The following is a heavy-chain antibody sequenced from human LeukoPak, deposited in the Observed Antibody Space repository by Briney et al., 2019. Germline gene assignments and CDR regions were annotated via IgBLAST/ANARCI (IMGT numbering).Heavy chain of an antibody. CDR1: GRSISSYY. D-gene: IGHD1-26*01. J-gene: IGHJ4*02. V-gene: IGHV4-59*01. CDR2: IYYSVST. CDR3: ARDGVSGSYQDY. Sequence: PSETLSLTCTVSGRSISSYYWSWIRQPPGKGLEWLGYIYYSVSTNYNPSRKSRVTISVDTSKNQFSLKLSSVTAADTAVYYCARDGVSGSYQDYWGQGTLVTASS.